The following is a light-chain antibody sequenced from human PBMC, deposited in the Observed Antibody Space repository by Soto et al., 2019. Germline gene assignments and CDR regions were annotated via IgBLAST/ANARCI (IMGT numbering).Light chain of an antibody. CDR1: QDINSY. V-gene: IGKV1-33*01. CDR2: AAA. J-gene: IGKJ1*01. CDR3: QQYDNLPWT. Sequence: DIQMTQSPSSLSASVGDRVTITCQASQDINSYLIWYQQKAGQAPKLLIYAAANLETGVPSRFSGSGSGTDFTFTISGLQPEDVATYYCQQYDNLPWTFGQGTKVEIK.